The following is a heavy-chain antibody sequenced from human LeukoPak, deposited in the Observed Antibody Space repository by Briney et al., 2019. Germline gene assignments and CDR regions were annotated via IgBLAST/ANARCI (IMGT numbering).Heavy chain of an antibody. CDR1: GYTFTSYD. D-gene: IGHD3-10*01. J-gene: IGHJ6*03. V-gene: IGHV1-8*01. CDR2: MNPNSGNT. CDR3: AISPPLYGSGSDDSYYYYMDV. Sequence: ASVKVSCKASGYTFTSYDINWVRQATGQGLEWMGWMNPNSGNTGYAQKFQGRVTMTRNTSISTAYMELSSLRSEDTAVYYCAISPPLYGSGSDDSYYYYMDVWGKGTTVTISS.